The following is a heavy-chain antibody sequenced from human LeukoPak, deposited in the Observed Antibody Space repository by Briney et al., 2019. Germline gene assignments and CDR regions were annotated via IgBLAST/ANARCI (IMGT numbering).Heavy chain of an antibody. V-gene: IGHV4-59*01. CDR1: GGSISSYY. J-gene: IGHJ6*04. Sequence: SETLSLTCTVSGGSISSYYWSWIRQPPGKGLEWIGYIYYSGSTNYNPSLKSRVTISVDTSKNQFSLKLSSVTAAGTAVYYCARGHYYDSSGYYYYGMDVWGKGTTVTVSS. D-gene: IGHD3-22*01. CDR3: ARGHYYDSSGYYYYGMDV. CDR2: IYYSGST.